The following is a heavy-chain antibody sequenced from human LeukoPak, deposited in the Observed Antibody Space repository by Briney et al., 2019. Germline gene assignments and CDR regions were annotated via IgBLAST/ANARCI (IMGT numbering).Heavy chain of an antibody. CDR3: ARHLGGQQLSWFDP. CDR1: GGSISSRNYY. J-gene: IGHJ5*02. D-gene: IGHD6-13*01. CDR2: IYYSGNT. V-gene: IGHV4-39*01. Sequence: SETLSLTCTVSGGSISSRNYYWGWVRQSPGKGLEWIGSIYYSGNTYYNPSLRSRVTVSKDTSKNYFSLELSSVTAADTAIYYCARHLGGQQLSWFDPWGQGTLVTVSS.